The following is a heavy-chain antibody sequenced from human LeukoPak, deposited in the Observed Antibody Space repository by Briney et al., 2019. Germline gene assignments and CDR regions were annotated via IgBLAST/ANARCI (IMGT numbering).Heavy chain of an antibody. D-gene: IGHD1-14*01. J-gene: IGHJ4*02. CDR2: LNTGGSLA. CDR1: GFTFGNYW. V-gene: IGHV3-74*01. Sequence: GGSLRLSCAASGFTFGNYWMKWVRQAPGKGLVWVSRLNTGGSLATYADSVKGQFTISRDNAKNTLYLQMNSLRVDDTAVYYCARELDAAQTVDYWGQGTLVTVSS. CDR3: ARELDAAQTVDY.